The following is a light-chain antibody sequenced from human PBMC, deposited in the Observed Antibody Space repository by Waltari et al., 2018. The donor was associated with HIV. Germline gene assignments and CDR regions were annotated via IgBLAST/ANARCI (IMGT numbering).Light chain of an antibody. V-gene: IGKV3-20*01. CDR3: HQYAGSPRT. CDR1: QSVTSSL. Sequence: EIVLTQSPDPLSLSPGERVTLSCRASQSVTSSLLAWYQQRPGQAPRLLIFGASNRAAGIADRFSGSGSGTDFTLTISSLEPEDFAVYYCHQYAGSPRTFGQGTRLDIK. J-gene: IGKJ2*01. CDR2: GAS.